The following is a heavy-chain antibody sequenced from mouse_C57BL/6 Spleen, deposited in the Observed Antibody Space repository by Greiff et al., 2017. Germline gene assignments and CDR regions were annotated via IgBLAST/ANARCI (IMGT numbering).Heavy chain of an antibody. CDR2: SYPGSGNT. CDR3: ARNYGSRDFYFDY. Sequence: QVQLQQSGPELVKPGASVKISCKASGYTFTDYYINWVKQRPGQGLEWIGWSYPGSGNTKYNEKFKGKATLTVDTSSSTAYMQLSSLTSEDSAVYFCARNYGSRDFYFDYWGQGTTLTVSS. J-gene: IGHJ2*01. D-gene: IGHD1-1*01. CDR1: GYTFTDYY. V-gene: IGHV1-84*01.